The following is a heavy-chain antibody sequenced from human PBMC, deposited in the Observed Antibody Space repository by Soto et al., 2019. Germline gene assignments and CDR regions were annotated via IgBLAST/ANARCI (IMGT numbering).Heavy chain of an antibody. CDR1: GFTFSSYS. CDR3: ARDVGDYGYYMDV. V-gene: IGHV3-21*01. J-gene: IGHJ6*03. D-gene: IGHD3-16*01. Sequence: GGSLRLSCAASGFTFSSYSMNWVRQAPGKGLEWVSSISSSSSYIYYADSVKGRFTISRDNAKNSLYLQMNSLRAEDTAVYYCARDVGDYGYYMDVWGKGTTVTVSS. CDR2: ISSSSSYI.